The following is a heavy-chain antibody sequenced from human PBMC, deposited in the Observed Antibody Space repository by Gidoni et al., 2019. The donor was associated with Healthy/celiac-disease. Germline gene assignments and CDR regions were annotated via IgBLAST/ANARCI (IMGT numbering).Heavy chain of an antibody. V-gene: IGHV3-21*01. CDR3: ARDTVTTRELNYYYGMDV. CDR2: ISSSSSYI. Sequence: EVQLVESGGGLVKPGGSLRLSCAASGFSFSSYSMNWVRQAPGKGLEWVSSISSSSSYIYYADSVKGRFTISRDNAKNSLYLQMNSLRAEDTAVYYCARDTVTTRELNYYYGMDVWGKGTTVTVSS. D-gene: IGHD4-17*01. J-gene: IGHJ6*04. CDR1: GFSFSSYS.